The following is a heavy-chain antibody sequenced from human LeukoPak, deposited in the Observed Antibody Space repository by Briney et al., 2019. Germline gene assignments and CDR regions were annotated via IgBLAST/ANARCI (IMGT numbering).Heavy chain of an antibody. V-gene: IGHV3-11*01. J-gene: IGHJ6*04. CDR3: AKGHRGMDV. CDR2: ISPSGDTI. CDR1: GFTLRDFY. Sequence: PGGSLRLSCAASGFTLRDFYMSWIRQAPGKGLDWVSYISPSGDTIYYADSVKGRFTVSRDNAKNSLYLQINSLTAEDTAVYYCAKGHRGMDVWGKGTTVTISS.